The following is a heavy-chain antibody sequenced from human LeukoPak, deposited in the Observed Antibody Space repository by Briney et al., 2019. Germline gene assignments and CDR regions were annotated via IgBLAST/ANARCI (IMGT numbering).Heavy chain of an antibody. V-gene: IGHV3-11*01. CDR2: TRNSDNNM. Sequence: GGSLRLSCAASGFTFSDYNMGWMRQAPGKRLEWVSYTRNSDNNMFYADSVKGRFTISRDNAKYSVYLQMNSLRAEDTAVYYCARRIAGDGSHAFDIWGQGTMVTVSS. CDR3: ARRIAGDGSHAFDI. J-gene: IGHJ3*02. CDR1: GFTFSDYN. D-gene: IGHD6-19*01.